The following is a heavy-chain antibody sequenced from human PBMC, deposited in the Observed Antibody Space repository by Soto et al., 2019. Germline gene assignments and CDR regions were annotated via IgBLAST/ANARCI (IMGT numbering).Heavy chain of an antibody. CDR1: GFSVRANY. J-gene: IGHJ4*02. V-gene: IGHV3-53*01. D-gene: IGHD5-18*01. CDR3: HGYGY. Sequence: EVQLVESGGGLIQPGGSLRLSCAVSGFSVRANYMSWVRQAPGKGLEWVSVIYSGDNTYYADSVKGRFIISRDISKNILYLQMNILRAEDTAVYYCHGYGYWGQGTLVPVSS. CDR2: IYSGDNT.